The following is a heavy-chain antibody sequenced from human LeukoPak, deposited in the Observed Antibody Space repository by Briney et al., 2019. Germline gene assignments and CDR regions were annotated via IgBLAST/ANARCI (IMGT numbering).Heavy chain of an antibody. D-gene: IGHD2-21*02. J-gene: IGHJ5*02. CDR1: GFTFSSYG. CDR2: ISGSGGST. CDR3: AKDGIVVVTAIPNWFDP. Sequence: PGGTLRLSCAASGFTFSSYGMSWVRQAPGKGLELVSAISGSGGSTYYADSVKGRFTISRDNSKNTLYLQMNSLRAEDTAVYYCAKDGIVVVTAIPNWFDPWGQGTLVTVSS. V-gene: IGHV3-23*01.